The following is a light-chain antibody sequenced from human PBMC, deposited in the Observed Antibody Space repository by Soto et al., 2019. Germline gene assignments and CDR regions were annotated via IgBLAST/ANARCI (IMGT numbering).Light chain of an antibody. CDR2: GAS. Sequence: ETVMTQSPVTLSVSPGEIVTLSCRASQSVTINLAWYHQRPGQAPRLLIYGASTRATGVPARFSGSGSGTDFTLTISSLQPEDFGNYYCQQYNKWPQTFGQGTKVDIK. CDR1: QSVTIN. V-gene: IGKV3-15*01. CDR3: QQYNKWPQT. J-gene: IGKJ1*01.